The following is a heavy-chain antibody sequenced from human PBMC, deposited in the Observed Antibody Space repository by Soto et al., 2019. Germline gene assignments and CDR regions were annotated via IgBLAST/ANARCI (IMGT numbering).Heavy chain of an antibody. CDR1: GFTFSNYA. J-gene: IGHJ4*02. Sequence: EVQLLESGGGLVQPGGSLRLSCAASGFTFSNYAMSWVRQAPGKGLEWVSGISGGGGSAYYADSVKGRFTISRDNSKNTRYLQRNSLIAVDTEVYYCAHNCGVDCHSVIFYWGRGTLVIVSS. CDR3: AHNCGVDCHSVIFY. CDR2: ISGGGGSA. V-gene: IGHV3-23*01. D-gene: IGHD2-21*02.